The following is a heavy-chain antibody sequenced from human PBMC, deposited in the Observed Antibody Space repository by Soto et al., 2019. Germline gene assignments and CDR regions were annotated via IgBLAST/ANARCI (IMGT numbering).Heavy chain of an antibody. J-gene: IGHJ4*02. V-gene: IGHV4-59*01. CDR2: IYYSGST. Sequence: QVQLQESGPGLVKPSETLSLTCTVSGGSISSYYWSWIRQPPGKGLEWIGYIYYSGSTNYNPSLKSRVTISVDTSKNQFSLKLSSVTAADTAVYYCARALRSSGWIDYWGQGTLVTVSS. CDR3: ARALRSSGWIDY. CDR1: GGSISSYY. D-gene: IGHD6-19*01.